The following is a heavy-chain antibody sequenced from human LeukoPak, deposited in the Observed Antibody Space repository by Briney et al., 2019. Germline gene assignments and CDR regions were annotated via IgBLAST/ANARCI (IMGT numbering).Heavy chain of an antibody. CDR1: GFTFSDYY. V-gene: IGHV3-11*01. CDR2: ISSSGSTI. Sequence: GGSLRLSCAASGFTFSDYYMSWIRQAPGKGLEWVSYISSSGSTIYYADSVKGRFTISRDNAKSSLCLQMNSLRADDTAVYYCARGRYVYYYYYYMDVWGKGTTVTVSS. D-gene: IGHD2-2*01. J-gene: IGHJ6*03. CDR3: ARGRYVYYYYYYMDV.